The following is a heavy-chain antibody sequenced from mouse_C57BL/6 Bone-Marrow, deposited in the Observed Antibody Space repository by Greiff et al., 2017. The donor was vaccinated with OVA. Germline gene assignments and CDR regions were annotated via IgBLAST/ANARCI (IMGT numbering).Heavy chain of an antibody. Sequence: QVQLQQPGAELVKPGASVKLSCKASGYTFTSYWMHWVKQRPGQGLEWIGMIHPNSGSTNYNEKFKSKATLTVDKSSSTAYMQLSSLTSEDSAVYYCARGDYYGGRPYYFDYWGKGTTLTVSS. CDR3: ARGDYYGGRPYYFDY. V-gene: IGHV1-64*01. CDR2: IHPNSGST. J-gene: IGHJ2*01. D-gene: IGHD1-1*01. CDR1: GYTFTSYW.